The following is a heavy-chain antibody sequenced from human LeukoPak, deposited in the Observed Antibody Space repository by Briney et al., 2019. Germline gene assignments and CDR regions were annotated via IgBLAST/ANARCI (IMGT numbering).Heavy chain of an antibody. CDR2: IYSGGST. CDR1: GFTVSSNY. V-gene: IGHV3-53*01. J-gene: IGHJ3*02. Sequence: PGGSLRLSCAASGFTVSSNYMSWVRQAPGKGLEWVSVIYSGGSTYYADSVKGRFTISRDNSKNTLYLQMNSLRAEDTAVYYCARVLLWFGELSGAFDIWGQGTMVTVSS. CDR3: ARVLLWFGELSGAFDI. D-gene: IGHD3-10*01.